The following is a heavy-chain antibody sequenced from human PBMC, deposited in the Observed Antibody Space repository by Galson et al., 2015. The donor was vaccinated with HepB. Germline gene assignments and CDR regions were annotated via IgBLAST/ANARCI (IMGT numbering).Heavy chain of an antibody. J-gene: IGHJ4*02. Sequence: PALVTPTPTLTLTCNVSGFSLSNATMGVSWIRQHPGKSLEWLAHIFSNDEKSYSASLESRLTIAKDTSKNQVVLTMTNMDPEDTATYFCARAPSFYASGSPNPDYWGQGTLVTVSS. V-gene: IGHV2-26*01. CDR3: ARAPSFYASGSPNPDY. D-gene: IGHD3-10*01. CDR2: IFSNDEK. CDR1: GFSLSNATMG.